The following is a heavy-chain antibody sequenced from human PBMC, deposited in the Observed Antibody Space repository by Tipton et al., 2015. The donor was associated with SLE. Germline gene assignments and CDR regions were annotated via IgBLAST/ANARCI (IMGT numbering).Heavy chain of an antibody. CDR3: ARRSGWSFDY. Sequence: TLSLTCTVSGGSISSGGYYWSWIRQHPGKGLEWIGYIYYSGSTNYNPSLKSRVTISVDTSKNQFSLKLSSVTAADTAVYYCARRSGWSFDYWGQGTLVTVSS. D-gene: IGHD6-19*01. J-gene: IGHJ4*02. V-gene: IGHV4-61*08. CDR1: GGSISSGGYY. CDR2: IYYSGST.